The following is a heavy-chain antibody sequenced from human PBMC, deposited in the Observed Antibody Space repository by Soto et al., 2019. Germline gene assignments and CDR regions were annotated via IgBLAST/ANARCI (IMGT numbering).Heavy chain of an antibody. CDR3: ASEMGGTRNALNI. CDR2: INSDGSST. J-gene: IGHJ3*02. D-gene: IGHD6-19*01. Sequence: EVQLVESGGGLVQPGGSLRLSCTASRFTFSTYWMHWVRQDPGKGLLWVSRINSDGSSTNYADSVKGRFTISRDNAKSTLWLQMNSLRAEDTAVYYCASEMGGTRNALNIWGQGTMVTVSS. V-gene: IGHV3-74*01. CDR1: RFTFSTYW.